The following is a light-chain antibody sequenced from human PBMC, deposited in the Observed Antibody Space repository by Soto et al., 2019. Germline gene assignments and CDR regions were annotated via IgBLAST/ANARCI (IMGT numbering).Light chain of an antibody. Sequence: DIQMTQSPSSLSASVGDRVTITCRASQGIRSDLGWFQHKPGKAPKRLIYAASSLHSGVPSRFSGSGSGTEFTLTISSLQPEDFATYFCLQHNSYPWTFGQGTKVEI. CDR2: AAS. J-gene: IGKJ1*01. CDR1: QGIRSD. CDR3: LQHNSYPWT. V-gene: IGKV1-17*01.